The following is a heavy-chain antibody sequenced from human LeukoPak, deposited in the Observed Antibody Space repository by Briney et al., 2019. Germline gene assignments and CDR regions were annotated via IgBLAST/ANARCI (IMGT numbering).Heavy chain of an antibody. Sequence: SETLSLTCTVSGDSISSGTSYWGWIRQPPGKGLEWTGSIYYNGNTYYNPSLKSRATISVDTSTNQFSLNLRSVTAADTAVYYCARSFCNGGGCYRFEPWGQGTLVTVSS. CDR1: GDSISSGTSY. CDR2: IYYNGNT. V-gene: IGHV4-39*01. CDR3: ARSFCNGGGCYRFEP. J-gene: IGHJ5*02. D-gene: IGHD2-15*01.